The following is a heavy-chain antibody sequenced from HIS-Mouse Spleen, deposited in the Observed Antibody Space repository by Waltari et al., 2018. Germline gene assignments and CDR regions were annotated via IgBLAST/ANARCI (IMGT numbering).Heavy chain of an antibody. V-gene: IGHV4-39*07. D-gene: IGHD6-13*01. CDR3: AREIPYSSSWYDWYFDL. J-gene: IGHJ2*01. CDR1: GGSTIGSSSY. Sequence: QLQLQESGPGLVKPPETLSLTCTVSGGSTIGSSSYWGWIRQPPGKGLEWIGRISYSGSTSSNPSLRSRVPISVDTSKNQFSLKLSSVTAADTAVYYCAREIPYSSSWYDWYFDLWGRGTLVTVSS. CDR2: ISYSGST.